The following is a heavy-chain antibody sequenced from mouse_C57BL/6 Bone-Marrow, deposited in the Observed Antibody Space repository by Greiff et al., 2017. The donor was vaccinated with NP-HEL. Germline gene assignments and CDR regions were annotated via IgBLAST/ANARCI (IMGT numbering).Heavy chain of an antibody. Sequence: QVQLQQPGAELVRPGTSVKLSCKASGYTFTSYWMHWVKQRPGQGLEWIGVIDPSDSYTNYNQKFKGKATLTVDTSSSTAYMQLSSLTSEDSAVYYGARSYGSRGYFDYWGQGTTLTVSS. J-gene: IGHJ2*01. CDR3: ARSYGSRGYFDY. V-gene: IGHV1-59*01. D-gene: IGHD1-1*01. CDR1: GYTFTSYW. CDR2: IDPSDSYT.